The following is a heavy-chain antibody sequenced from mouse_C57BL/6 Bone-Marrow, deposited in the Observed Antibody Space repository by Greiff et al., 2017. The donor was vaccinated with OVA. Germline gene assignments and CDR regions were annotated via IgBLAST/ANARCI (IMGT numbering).Heavy chain of an antibody. J-gene: IGHJ3*01. CDR2: INPGSGGT. V-gene: IGHV1-54*01. CDR3: ARSPAYYSNYEGSY. D-gene: IGHD2-5*01. Sequence: QVQLQQSGAELVRPGTSVKVSCKASGYAFTNYLIEWVKQRPGQGLEWIGVINPGSGGTNYNEKFKGKATLTADKSSSTAYMQLSSLTSEDSAVYFCARSPAYYSNYEGSYWGRGTLVTVSA. CDR1: GYAFTNYL.